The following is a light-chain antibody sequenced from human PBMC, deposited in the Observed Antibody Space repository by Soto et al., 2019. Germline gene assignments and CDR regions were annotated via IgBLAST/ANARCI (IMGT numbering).Light chain of an antibody. CDR1: QSVGSN. J-gene: IGKJ1*01. CDR3: QQYNNWSWT. V-gene: IGKV3-15*01. CDR2: GAS. Sequence: EIVLTQSPATLSSFPGDRVTLSCRASQSVGSNLAWYQQKPGQAPRLLIYGASTRATGTPARFSGSGSGTEFTLTISSLQSEDFAVYYCQQYNNWSWTFGQGTKVDIK.